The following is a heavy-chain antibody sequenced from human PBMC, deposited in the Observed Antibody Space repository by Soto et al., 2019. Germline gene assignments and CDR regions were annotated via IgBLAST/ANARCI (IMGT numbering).Heavy chain of an antibody. D-gene: IGHD2-15*01. V-gene: IGHV1-2*02. Sequence: GASVKVSCKASEYTFSAHYIHWVRQAPGQGLEWMGWINPGNGDTNYTQNFQGRFTTSRDNAKNMLYLQMNSLRAEDTALYYCVTGWSEYWGQGTLVTVSS. CDR2: INPGNGDT. J-gene: IGHJ4*02. CDR1: EYTFSAHY. CDR3: VTGWSEY.